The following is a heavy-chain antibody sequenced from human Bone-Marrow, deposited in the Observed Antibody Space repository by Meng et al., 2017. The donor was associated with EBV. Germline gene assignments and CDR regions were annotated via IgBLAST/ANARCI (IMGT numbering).Heavy chain of an antibody. CDR2: IDVGNANT. J-gene: IGHJ4*02. CDR1: RYPFKSYA. CDR3: ARRYYDVTGYYYFDF. D-gene: IGHD3-22*01. V-gene: IGHV1-3*01. Sequence: QVHTVQSGAEAKWPGTPGTVPCKAMRYPFKSYAKHWVRQAPGQSLEWMGRIDVGNANTKYSQKFQDRVTITRETFASTVYMELSRLTSEDTAVYYCARRYYDVTGYYYFDFWGQGALVTVSS.